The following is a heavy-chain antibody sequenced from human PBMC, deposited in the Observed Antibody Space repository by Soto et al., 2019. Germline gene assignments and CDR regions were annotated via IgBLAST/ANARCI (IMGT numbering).Heavy chain of an antibody. V-gene: IGHV1-69*06. CDR1: GGTFSSYA. CDR2: IIPIFGTA. Sequence: QVQLVQSGAEVKKPGSSVKVSCKASGGTFSSYAISWVRQAPGQGLEWMGGIIPIFGTANYAQKFQGRVTITTDKSTSTAYMELSSLKSEDTAVYYCARDLTGTTDTHGMDVWGQGTTVTVSS. J-gene: IGHJ6*02. D-gene: IGHD1-7*01. CDR3: ARDLTGTTDTHGMDV.